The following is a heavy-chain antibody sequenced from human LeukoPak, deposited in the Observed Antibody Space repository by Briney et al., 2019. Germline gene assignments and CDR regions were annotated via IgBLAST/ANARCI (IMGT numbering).Heavy chain of an antibody. Sequence: PGGSLRLSCAASGFTFSSYAMHWVRQAPGKGLEWVAVISYDGSNKYYADSVKGRFTISRDNSKNTLYLQMNSLRAEDTAVYYCAKGGGYEAQYYYYYYLDVWGKGTTVTISS. CDR1: GFTFSSYA. V-gene: IGHV3-30*04. CDR2: ISYDGSNK. D-gene: IGHD5-12*01. J-gene: IGHJ6*03. CDR3: AKGGGYEAQYYYYYYLDV.